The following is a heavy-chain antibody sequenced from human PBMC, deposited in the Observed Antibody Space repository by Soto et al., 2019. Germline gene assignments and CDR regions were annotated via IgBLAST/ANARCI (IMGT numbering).Heavy chain of an antibody. CDR2: IIPIFGTA. Sequence: QVQLVQSGAEVKKPGSSVKVSCKASGGTFSSYAISWVRQAPGQGLEWMGGIIPIFGTANYAQKFQGRVTITADESTSTAYMELSSLRSEDTAVYYCARDPSGSYPPCFDYWGQGTLVTVSS. J-gene: IGHJ4*02. D-gene: IGHD1-26*01. CDR1: GGTFSSYA. V-gene: IGHV1-69*12. CDR3: ARDPSGSYPPCFDY.